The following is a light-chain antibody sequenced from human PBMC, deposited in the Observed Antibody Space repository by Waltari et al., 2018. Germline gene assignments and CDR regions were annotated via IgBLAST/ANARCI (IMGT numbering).Light chain of an antibody. CDR1: QGISGY. V-gene: IGKV1-9*01. CDR3: QQLSTYPQT. CDR2: AAS. J-gene: IGKJ5*01. Sequence: DIQLTQSPSFLSASIGDRVTITCRASQGISGYLAWYRQKPGKAPELLIYAASNLQSGVSSRFRGTGSGIEYTLTVSSLQPEDFATYYCQQLSTYPQTFGQGTRLEIK.